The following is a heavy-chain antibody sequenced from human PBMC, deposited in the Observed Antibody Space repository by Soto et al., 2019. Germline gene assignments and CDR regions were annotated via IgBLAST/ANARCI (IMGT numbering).Heavy chain of an antibody. D-gene: IGHD6-6*01. J-gene: IGHJ4*02. CDR2: IHTSGST. CDR3: TRGVIAARSYYFDY. V-gene: IGHV4-4*07. CDR1: GGSISRYY. Sequence: SETLSLTCTVSGGSISRYYWNWIRQSAGKGLEWIGRIHTSGSTNYNPSLKSRVTMSVDASKKRFSLNLRSVTAADTAVYYCTRGVIAARSYYFDYWGQGALVTVSS.